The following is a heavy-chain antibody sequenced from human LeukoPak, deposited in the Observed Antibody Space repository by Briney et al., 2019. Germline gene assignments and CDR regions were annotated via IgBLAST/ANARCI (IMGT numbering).Heavy chain of an antibody. J-gene: IGHJ4*02. V-gene: IGHV4-38-2*02. D-gene: IGHD6-19*01. CDR3: ARDGYSSGWSFSY. Sequence: SETLSLTCAVSGYSISSGFYWGWIRQPPGKGLEWIGSIYHSGNTYYNPSLKSRVTIPVDTSMNQFSLKLSSVTAADTAVYYCARDGYSSGWSFSYWGQGTLVTVSS. CDR1: GYSISSGFY. CDR2: IYHSGNT.